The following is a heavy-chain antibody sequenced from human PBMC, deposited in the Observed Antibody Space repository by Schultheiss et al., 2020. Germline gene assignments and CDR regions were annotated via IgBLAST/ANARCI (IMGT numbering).Heavy chain of an antibody. CDR1: GGSISSYY. J-gene: IGHJ3*02. CDR3: ARAKAAAGTWEYAFDI. Sequence: SQTLSLTCTVSGGSISSYYWSWIRQPAGKGLEWIGEINHSGSTNYNPSLKSRVTMSVDTSKNQFSLQLNSVTPEDTAVYYCARAKAAAGTWEYAFDIWGQGTMVTVSS. V-gene: IGHV4-4*07. CDR2: INHSGST. D-gene: IGHD6-13*01.